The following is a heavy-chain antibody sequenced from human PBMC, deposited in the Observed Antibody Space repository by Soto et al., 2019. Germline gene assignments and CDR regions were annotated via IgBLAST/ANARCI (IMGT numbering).Heavy chain of an antibody. V-gene: IGHV4-39*01. CDR2: IYYSGTT. J-gene: IGHJ4*02. D-gene: IGHD6-19*01. CDR1: GGSINNNNYY. CDR3: ARHQGQWLQNY. Sequence: PSETLSLTCTVSGGSINNNNYYWGWIRQPPGKGLEWIGSIYYSGTTYYNPSLKSRVTISVDTSKNQFSLQLSSVTAADTAVYYCARHQGQWLQNYWGKGTLVTVSS.